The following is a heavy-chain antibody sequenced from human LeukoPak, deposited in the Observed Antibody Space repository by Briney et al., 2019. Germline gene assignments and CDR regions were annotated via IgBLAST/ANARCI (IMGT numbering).Heavy chain of an antibody. Sequence: ASVTVSCKASGYTFTSYGISWVRQAPGQGLEWMGWINPSSGGTNYAQKFQGRVTITRDTSISTAYMELSRLRSDDTAVYYCARGKYSSSWFDPWGQGTLVTVSS. D-gene: IGHD6-13*01. J-gene: IGHJ5*02. CDR1: GYTFTSYG. CDR3: ARGKYSSSWFDP. CDR2: INPSSGGT. V-gene: IGHV1-2*02.